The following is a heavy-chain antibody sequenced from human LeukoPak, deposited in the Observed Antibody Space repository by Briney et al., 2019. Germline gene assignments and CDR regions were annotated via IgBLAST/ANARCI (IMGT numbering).Heavy chain of an antibody. CDR3: ATYYDFWSGYFD. Sequence: GASVKVSCKVSGYTLTELSMHWVRQAPGKGLEWMGGFDPEDGETIYAQKFQGRVTMTEDTSTDTAYMGLSSLRSEDTAVYYCATYYDFWSGYFDWGQGTLVTVSS. CDR1: GYTLTELS. D-gene: IGHD3-3*01. CDR2: FDPEDGET. V-gene: IGHV1-24*01. J-gene: IGHJ4*02.